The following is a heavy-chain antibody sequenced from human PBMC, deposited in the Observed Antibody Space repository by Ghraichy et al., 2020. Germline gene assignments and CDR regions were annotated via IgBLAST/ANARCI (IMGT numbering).Heavy chain of an antibody. J-gene: IGHJ5*02. CDR3: ATASIAVAGTLYFDP. V-gene: IGHV1-24*01. CDR2: FDPEDGET. CDR1: GYTLTELS. Sequence: ASVKVSCKVSGYTLTELSMHWVRQAPGKGLEWMGGFDPEDGETIYAQKFQGRVTMTEDTSTDTAYMELSSLRSEDTAVYYCATASIAVAGTLYFDPWGQGTLVTVSS. D-gene: IGHD6-19*01.